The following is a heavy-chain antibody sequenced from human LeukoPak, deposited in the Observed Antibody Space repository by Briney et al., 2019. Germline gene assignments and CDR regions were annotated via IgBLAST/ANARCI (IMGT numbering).Heavy chain of an antibody. V-gene: IGHV3-30*18. CDR2: ISYDGSNK. D-gene: IGHD6-19*01. J-gene: IGHJ4*02. CDR3: AKEFYSSGSITFDY. CDR1: GFTFSSYG. Sequence: GGSLRLSCAASGFTFSSYGMHWVRQAPGKGLEWVAVISYDGSNKYYADSVKGRFTISRDNSKNTLYLQMNSLRAEDAAVYYCAKEFYSSGSITFDYWGQGTLVTVSS.